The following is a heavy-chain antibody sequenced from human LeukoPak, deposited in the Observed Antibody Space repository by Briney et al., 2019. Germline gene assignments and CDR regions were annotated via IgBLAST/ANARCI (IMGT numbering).Heavy chain of an antibody. V-gene: IGHV3-23*01. Sequence: GGSLRLSCAASGFIFNDYAMSWVRQVPGKGLECVSVISASGGKTYYADSVKGRFTISRDNSKNTLYLQMNSLRAEDTAVYYCARAPEAAEGYFDYWGQGTLVTVSS. CDR2: ISASGGKT. CDR1: GFIFNDYA. CDR3: ARAPEAAEGYFDY. D-gene: IGHD6-25*01. J-gene: IGHJ4*02.